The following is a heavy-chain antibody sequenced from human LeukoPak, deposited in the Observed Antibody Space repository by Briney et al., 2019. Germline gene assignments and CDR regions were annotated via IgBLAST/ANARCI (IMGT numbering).Heavy chain of an antibody. V-gene: IGHV1-18*01. CDR2: ISASNGNT. J-gene: IGHJ6*03. CDR3: ARGRLTGDQDYYYYLYMDV. D-gene: IGHD7-27*01. Sequence: ASVKVSCKASNYTFSNYGITWVRQAPGQGLEWMGWISASNGNTNYAQKLQGRVTMTTDTSTSTAYMELRSLRSDDTAVYYCARGRLTGDQDYYYYLYMDVWGKGTTVTVSS. CDR1: NYTFSNYG.